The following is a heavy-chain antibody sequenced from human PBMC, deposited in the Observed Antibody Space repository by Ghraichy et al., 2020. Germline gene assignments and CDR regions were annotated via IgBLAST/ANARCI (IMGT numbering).Heavy chain of an antibody. V-gene: IGHV4-4*09. D-gene: IGHD3-9*01. CDR3: ARQNCDYDILTGYYCSNNWYFDL. CDR1: GGSISSYY. J-gene: IGHJ2*01. Sequence: SETLSLTCTVSGGSISSYYWSWIRQPPGKGLEWIGYIYTSGSTNYNPSLKSRVTISVDTSKNQFSLKLSSVTAADTAVYYCARQNCDYDILTGYYCSNNWYFDLWGRGTLVTVSS. CDR2: IYTSGST.